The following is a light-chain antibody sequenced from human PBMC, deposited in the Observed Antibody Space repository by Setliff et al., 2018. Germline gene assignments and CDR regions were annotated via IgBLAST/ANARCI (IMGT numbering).Light chain of an antibody. CDR1: SSDVGGYNY. J-gene: IGLJ1*01. CDR3: SSYAGSNNYV. CDR2: EVS. Sequence: QSALAQPPSASGSPGQSVTISCTGTSSDVGGYNYVSWNQQHPGKAPKLMIYEVSKRPSGVPDRFSGSKSGNTASLTVSGLQAEDEADYYCSSYAGSNNYVFRTGTKVTVL. V-gene: IGLV2-8*01.